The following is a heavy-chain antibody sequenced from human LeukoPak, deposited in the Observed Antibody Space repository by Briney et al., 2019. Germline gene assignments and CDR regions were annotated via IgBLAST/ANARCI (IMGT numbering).Heavy chain of an antibody. CDR3: ARVGSGYSYGWTYYYMDV. CDR2: ISSNGGST. V-gene: IGHV3-64*01. CDR1: GFTFSSYA. D-gene: IGHD5-18*01. J-gene: IGHJ6*03. Sequence: PGGSLRLSCAASGFTFSSYAMHWVRQAPGKGMEYVSAISSNGGSTYYANSVKGRFTISRDNSKNTLYLQMGSLRAEDMAVYYCARVGSGYSYGWTYYYMDVWGKGTTVTVSS.